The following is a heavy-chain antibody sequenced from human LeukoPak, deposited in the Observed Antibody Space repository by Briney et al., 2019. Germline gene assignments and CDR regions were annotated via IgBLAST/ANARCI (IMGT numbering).Heavy chain of an antibody. CDR3: ARDFSYGLDY. Sequence: GGSLRLSCEASGFIFSVYWMTWVRQAPGKGLEWVASIKPHGGEQYYLDSVKGRFTISRDNAKNTLYLQMNSLRAEDTAVYYCARDFSYGLDYWGQGTLVTVSS. CDR1: GFIFSVYW. D-gene: IGHD5-18*01. V-gene: IGHV3-7*01. J-gene: IGHJ4*02. CDR2: IKPHGGEQ.